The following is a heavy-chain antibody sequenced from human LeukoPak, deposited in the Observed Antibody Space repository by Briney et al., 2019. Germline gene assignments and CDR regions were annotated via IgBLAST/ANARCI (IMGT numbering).Heavy chain of an antibody. CDR2: INSDGSST. V-gene: IGHV3-74*01. CDR1: GFTFSNYW. CDR3: ARAYYDSSGYPYFDY. Sequence: TGGSLRLSCAASGFTFSNYWMHWVRHAPGKGLVWVSRINSDGSSTSYADSVKGRFTISRDNAKNTLYLQMNSLRAEDTAVYYCARAYYDSSGYPYFDYWGQGTLVTVSS. D-gene: IGHD3-22*01. J-gene: IGHJ4*02.